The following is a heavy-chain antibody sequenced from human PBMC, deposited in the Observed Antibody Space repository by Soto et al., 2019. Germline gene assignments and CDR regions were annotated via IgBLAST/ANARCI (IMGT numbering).Heavy chain of an antibody. D-gene: IGHD2-15*01. Sequence: QVQLQESGPGLVRPSQTLSLTCTVSGGSISSGGYYWSWIRQHPGKGLEWIGYIDYSGSTYYNPSLKRRVTSSVGTSKNHISLKLRSVTAADTAVYYCARGRYCRGGSCYFFDYWGQGTPDTRSS. J-gene: IGHJ4*02. CDR1: GGSISSGGYY. CDR3: ARGRYCRGGSCYFFDY. V-gene: IGHV4-31*03. CDR2: IDYSGST.